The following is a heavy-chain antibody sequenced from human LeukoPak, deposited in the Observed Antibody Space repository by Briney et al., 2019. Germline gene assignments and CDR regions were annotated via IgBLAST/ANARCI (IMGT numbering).Heavy chain of an antibody. J-gene: IGHJ4*02. CDR3: AREVEGAPHFDY. V-gene: IGHV4-59*01. CDR2: IYYSGST. CDR1: GGSISSYY. Sequence: SATLSLTCTVSGGSISSYYWSWIRQPPGKGLEWIGYIYYSGSTNYNPSLKSRVTISVDTSKNQFSLKLSSVTAADTAVYYCAREVEGAPHFDYWGQGTLVTVSS. D-gene: IGHD1-26*01.